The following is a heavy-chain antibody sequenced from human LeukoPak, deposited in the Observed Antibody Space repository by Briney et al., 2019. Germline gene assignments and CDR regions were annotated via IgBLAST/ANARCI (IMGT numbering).Heavy chain of an antibody. CDR3: GRGSGAPDC. CDR1: GFTFSSYA. D-gene: IGHD2-21*01. J-gene: IGHJ4*02. CDR2: ISGSGGTI. V-gene: IGHV3-23*01. Sequence: GGSLRLSCAASGFTFSSYAMTWVRQPPGKGLEWVAAISGSGGTIYSADSAKGRYTISRDNFKNTLYLQMNSLRVEDTAVYYCGRGSGAPDCWGQGPLVTVSS.